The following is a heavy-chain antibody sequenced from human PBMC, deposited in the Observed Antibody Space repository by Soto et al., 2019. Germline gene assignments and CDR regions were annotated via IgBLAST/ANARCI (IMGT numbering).Heavy chain of an antibody. J-gene: IGHJ6*03. CDR1: GFTVSSNY. V-gene: IGHV3-66*01. CDR2: IYSGGST. CDR3: ARNHYYYYCYMDV. Sequence: GGSLRLSCAASGFTVSSNYMSWVRQAPGKGLEWVSVIYSGGSTYYADSVKGRFTISRDNSKNTLYLQMNSLRAEDTAVYYCARNHYYYYCYMDVWGKGTTVTVSS.